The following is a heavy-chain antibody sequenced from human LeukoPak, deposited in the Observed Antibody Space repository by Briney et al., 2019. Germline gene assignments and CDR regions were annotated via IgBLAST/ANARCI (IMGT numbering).Heavy chain of an antibody. CDR3: ARDSMIVVPLGVLDY. J-gene: IGHJ4*02. V-gene: IGHV3-30*01. D-gene: IGHD3-22*01. CDR1: GFTFSSYA. Sequence: PGGSLRLSCAASGFTFSSYAMHWVRQAPGKGLEWVAVISHDGSNKYYADSVKGRFTISRDNSKNTLYLQMNSLRAEDTAVYYCARDSMIVVPLGVLDYWGQGTLVTVSS. CDR2: ISHDGSNK.